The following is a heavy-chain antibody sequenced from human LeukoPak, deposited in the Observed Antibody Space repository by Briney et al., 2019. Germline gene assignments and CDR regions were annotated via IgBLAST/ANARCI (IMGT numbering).Heavy chain of an antibody. J-gene: IGHJ4*02. D-gene: IGHD2-15*01. CDR3: ARELYCSGGSCYVG. CDR2: ISSSSSTI. V-gene: IGHV3-48*01. Sequence: GGSLRPSCAASGFTFSSYSMNWVRQAPGKGLEWVSYISSSSSTIYYADSVKGRFTISRDNAKNSLYLQMNSLRAEDTAVYYCARELYCSGGSCYVGWGQGTLVTVSS. CDR1: GFTFSSYS.